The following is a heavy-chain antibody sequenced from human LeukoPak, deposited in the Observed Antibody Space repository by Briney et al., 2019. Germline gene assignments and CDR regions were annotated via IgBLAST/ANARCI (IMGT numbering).Heavy chain of an antibody. D-gene: IGHD3-9*01. CDR1: GGSISSYY. Sequence: SETLSLTCTVSGGSISSYYWSWIRQPPGKGLEWIGYIYYSGSTNYNPSPKSRVTISVDTSKNQFSLKLSSVTAADTAVYYCATELRYSSGFQHWGQGTLVTVSS. V-gene: IGHV4-59*01. CDR2: IYYSGST. J-gene: IGHJ1*01. CDR3: ATELRYSSGFQH.